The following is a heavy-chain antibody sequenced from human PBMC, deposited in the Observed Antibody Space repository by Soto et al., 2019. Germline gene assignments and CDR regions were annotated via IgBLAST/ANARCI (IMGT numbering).Heavy chain of an antibody. CDR3: ARDRVEGTVTNWYFDL. J-gene: IGHJ2*01. Sequence: QVQLVQSGAEVKKPGASVKVSCKASGYTFTSYAMHWVRQAPGQRLEWMGWINAGNGNTKYSQKFQGRVTITRDTSVSTDYMELSSLRSEDKAVDYWARDRVEGTVTNWYFDLWGRGTLVTVSS. V-gene: IGHV1-3*01. CDR2: INAGNGNT. CDR1: GYTFTSYA. D-gene: IGHD4-17*01.